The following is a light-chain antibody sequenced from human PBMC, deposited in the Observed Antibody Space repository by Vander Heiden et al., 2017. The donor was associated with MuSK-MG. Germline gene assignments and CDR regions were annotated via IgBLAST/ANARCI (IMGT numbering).Light chain of an antibody. CDR1: SSDVGGYNY. CDR3: CSYTNSDALDGV. CDR2: DVS. Sequence: QSALTQPASVSGSPGQSITISCTGTSSDVGGYNYVSWYQQHPGKAPKLVIYDVSNRPSGVSSRFSGSKSGNTASLTTSGLQAEDDADYYCCSYTNSDALDGVFGGGTKVTVL. J-gene: IGLJ2*01. V-gene: IGLV2-14*03.